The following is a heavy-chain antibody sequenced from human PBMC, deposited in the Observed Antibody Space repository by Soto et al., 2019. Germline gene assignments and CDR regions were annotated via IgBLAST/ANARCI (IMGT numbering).Heavy chain of an antibody. CDR3: ARDFHDYGGIDY. D-gene: IGHD4-17*01. J-gene: IGHJ4*02. CDR1: GGSVSSGSYH. CDR2: IYYSGST. Sequence: SETLSLTCTVSGGSVSSGSYHWSWIRQPPGKGLEWIGYIYYSGSTNYNPSLKSRVTISVDTSKNQFSLKLSSVTAADTAVYYCARDFHDYGGIDYWGQGTLVT. V-gene: IGHV4-61*01.